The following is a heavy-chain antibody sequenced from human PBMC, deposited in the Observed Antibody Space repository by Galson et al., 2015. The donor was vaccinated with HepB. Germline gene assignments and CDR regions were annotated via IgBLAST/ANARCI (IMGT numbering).Heavy chain of an antibody. CDR2: ISSSGTYI. CDR1: GFSFRSFS. Sequence: SLRLSCAASGFSFRSFSMNWVRQAPGKGLEWVSSISSSGTYIYYADSVRGRFIISRDNAKNSLFLQMNRLRAEDTAVYYCARPRNEAGEDASDIWGQGTMVSVS. J-gene: IGHJ3*02. CDR3: ARPRNEAGEDASDI. V-gene: IGHV3-21*01. D-gene: IGHD7-27*01.